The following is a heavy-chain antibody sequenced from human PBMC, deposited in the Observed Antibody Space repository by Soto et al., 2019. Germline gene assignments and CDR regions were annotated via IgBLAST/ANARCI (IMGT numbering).Heavy chain of an antibody. CDR3: ARRKFRGYSYGLYYYYYGMDV. V-gene: IGHV1-69*13. Sequence: SVKVSCKASGGTFSSYAISWVRQAPGQGLEWMGGIIPIFGTANYAQKFQGRVTITADESTSTAYMELSSLRSEDTAVYYCARRKFRGYSYGLYYYYYGMDVWGRGTTVTVSS. CDR1: GGTFSSYA. CDR2: IIPIFGTA. J-gene: IGHJ6*02. D-gene: IGHD5-18*01.